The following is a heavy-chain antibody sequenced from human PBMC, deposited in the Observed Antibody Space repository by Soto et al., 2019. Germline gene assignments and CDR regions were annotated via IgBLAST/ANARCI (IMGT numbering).Heavy chain of an antibody. V-gene: IGHV4-34*01. CDR1: GGSFSGYY. CDR3: ARGHPPTYSSSSYFDY. CDR2: INHSGST. Sequence: SETLSLTCAVYGGSFSGYYWSWIRQPPGKGLEWIGEINHSGSTNYNPSLKSRVTISVDTSKNQFSLKLSSVTAADTAVYYCARGHPPTYSSSSYFDYWGQGTLVTVSS. J-gene: IGHJ4*02. D-gene: IGHD6-6*01.